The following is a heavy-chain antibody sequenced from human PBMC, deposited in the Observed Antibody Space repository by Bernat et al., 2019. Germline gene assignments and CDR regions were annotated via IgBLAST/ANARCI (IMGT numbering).Heavy chain of an antibody. CDR2: ISAYNGDT. CDR1: GYTFRNYG. CDR3: ERKGIRGSQVYSFGMDL. V-gene: IGHV1-18*01. J-gene: IGHJ6*02. Sequence: QVQLVQSGPEVIKPGASVKVSCKASGYTFRNYGITWIRQAPGQGLEWMGWISAYNGDTEYAHKFQGRVNMTTDTSTRTAYLELRHLRSDETALYFCERKGIRGSQVYSFGMDLWGQGTTVTVSS. D-gene: IGHD2-21*01.